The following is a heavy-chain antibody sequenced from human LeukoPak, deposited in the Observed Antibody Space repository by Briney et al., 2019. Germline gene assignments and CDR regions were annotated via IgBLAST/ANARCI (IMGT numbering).Heavy chain of an antibody. J-gene: IGHJ5*02. Sequence: GGSLRLSCAASGFTLSNYWMLWARQAPGKGLVWVSRINSDGSTTTYADSVKGRFTISRDSAKNTLYLQMNSLRVEDTAVYYCARGGGGGNWFDPWGQGTPVTVSS. V-gene: IGHV3-74*01. CDR3: ARGGGGGNWFDP. D-gene: IGHD3-16*01. CDR2: INSDGSTT. CDR1: GFTLSNYW.